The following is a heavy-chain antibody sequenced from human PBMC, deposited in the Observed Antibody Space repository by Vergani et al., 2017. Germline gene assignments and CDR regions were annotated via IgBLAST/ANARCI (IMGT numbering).Heavy chain of an antibody. D-gene: IGHD3-22*01. Sequence: EVQLLESGGGLVQPGGSLRLSCAASGFTFSSYAMSWVRQAPGKGLEWVSAISGSGGSTYYADSVKGRFTISRDNSKNTLYLQMNSLRAEDTAVYYCAKDRSGYYSLGGDYFDYWGQGTLVTVSS. CDR2: ISGSGGST. CDR1: GFTFSSYA. CDR3: AKDRSGYYSLGGDYFDY. V-gene: IGHV3-23*01. J-gene: IGHJ4*02.